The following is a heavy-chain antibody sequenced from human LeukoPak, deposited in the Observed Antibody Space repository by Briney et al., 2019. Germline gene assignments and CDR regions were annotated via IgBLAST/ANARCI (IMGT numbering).Heavy chain of an antibody. D-gene: IGHD2-2*01. V-gene: IGHV3-23*01. Sequence: GGSLRLSCAASGFTFSSYAMSWVRQAPGKGLEWVSAISGSGDNTYYADSVKGRFTISRDNSKNTLYLQMNSLRAEDTAVYYCAKEYCSGTSCRFDYWGQGTLVTVSS. J-gene: IGHJ4*02. CDR3: AKEYCSGTSCRFDY. CDR1: GFTFSSYA. CDR2: ISGSGDNT.